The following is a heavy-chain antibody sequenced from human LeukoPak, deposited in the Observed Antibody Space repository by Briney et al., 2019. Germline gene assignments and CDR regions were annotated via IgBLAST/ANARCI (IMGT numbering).Heavy chain of an antibody. D-gene: IGHD3-9*01. CDR3: ARVSYDILTSLYYFDY. Sequence: PGRSLRLSCAASGFTLSSYAMHWVRQAPGKGLEWVAVISYDGSNKYYADSVKGRFTISRDNSKNTLYLQMNSLRAEDTAVYYCARVSYDILTSLYYFDYWGQGTLVTVSS. J-gene: IGHJ4*02. CDR2: ISYDGSNK. CDR1: GFTLSSYA. V-gene: IGHV3-30*04.